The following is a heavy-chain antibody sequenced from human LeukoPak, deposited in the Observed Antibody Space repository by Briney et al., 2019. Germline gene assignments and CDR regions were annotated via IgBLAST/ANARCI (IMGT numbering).Heavy chain of an antibody. Sequence: PSETLSLTCTVSGGSISSYYWSWIRQPPGKGLEWIGYIYYSGSTNYNPSLKSRVTISVDTSKNQFSLKLSSVTAADTAVYYCARVPVVGATRWIYFDYWGQGTLVTVSS. CDR3: ARVPVVGATRWIYFDY. J-gene: IGHJ4*02. D-gene: IGHD1-26*01. CDR1: GGSISSYY. CDR2: IYYSGST. V-gene: IGHV4-59*01.